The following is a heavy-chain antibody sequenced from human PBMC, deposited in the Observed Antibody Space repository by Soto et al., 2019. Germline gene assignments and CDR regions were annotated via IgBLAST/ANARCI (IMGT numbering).Heavy chain of an antibody. J-gene: IGHJ1*01. CDR3: ARGYGSSAYYFTHRSQNKRAEYFQH. CDR2: INHSGST. Sequence: QVQLQQWGAGLLKPSETLSLTCAVYGGSFSGYYWSWIRQPPGKGLEWIGEINHSGSTNYNPSLKSRVTIAVDTSKNQFSLKLSSVTAADTAVYYCARGYGSSAYYFTHRSQNKRAEYFQHWGQGTLVTVSS. CDR1: GGSFSGYY. V-gene: IGHV4-34*01. D-gene: IGHD3-22*01.